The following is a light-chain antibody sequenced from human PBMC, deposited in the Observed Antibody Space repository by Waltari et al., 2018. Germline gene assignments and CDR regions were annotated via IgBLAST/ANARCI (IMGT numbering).Light chain of an antibody. Sequence: QSALPQPASVSGSPGQSITISCSNTSTDLGTYKLVSLYQQRPGKAPKPWIYEVSERPSGVSNRFSGSKSGDTASLTISGLQAEDEADYYCCSFAGSSTSFGTGTTVTVL. CDR1: STDLGTYKL. CDR2: EVS. CDR3: CSFAGSSTS. J-gene: IGLJ1*01. V-gene: IGLV2-23*02.